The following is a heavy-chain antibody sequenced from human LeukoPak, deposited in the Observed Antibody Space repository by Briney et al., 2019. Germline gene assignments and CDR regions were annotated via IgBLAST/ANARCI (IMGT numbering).Heavy chain of an antibody. J-gene: IGHJ4*02. CDR1: GFTLSNYW. CDR3: ARGTSHDYVWGTFRPY. CDR2: INGDDSIV. D-gene: IGHD3-16*02. Sequence: GGSLRLSCAASGFTLSNYWMHWVRHAPGKGLVWVSRINGDDSIVNYADPVKGRFTISRDNAKNTLYLQMNSLRDEDTAVYYCARGTSHDYVWGTFRPYWGRGTLVTVSS. V-gene: IGHV3-74*01.